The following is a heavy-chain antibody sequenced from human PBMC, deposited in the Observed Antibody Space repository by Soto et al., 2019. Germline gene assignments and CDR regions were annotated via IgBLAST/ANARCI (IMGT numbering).Heavy chain of an antibody. CDR3: ARVSGYYFLDY. CDR2: INAGNGNT. Sequence: ASVKVSCKASGYTFTGYYMHWVRQAPGQGLEWMGWINAGNGNTKYSQKFQGRVTITRDTSASTAYMELSSLRSEDTAVYYCARVSGYYFLDYWGQGTLVTVSS. J-gene: IGHJ4*02. V-gene: IGHV1-3*01. D-gene: IGHD5-12*01. CDR1: GYTFTGYY.